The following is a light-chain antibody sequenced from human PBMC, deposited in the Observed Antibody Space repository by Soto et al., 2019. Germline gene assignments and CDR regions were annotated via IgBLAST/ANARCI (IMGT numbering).Light chain of an antibody. CDR1: QSVSSN. CDR2: GAS. CDR3: QQYNNWPFT. J-gene: IGKJ3*01. Sequence: EIVMTQSPATLSVSPGERATLSCRASQSVSSNLAWYQQKPGQAPKLLIYGASTRATGIPARFSGSGSATEFPLTISSLQSEDFAVYYCQQYNNWPFTFGPGTKVDIK. V-gene: IGKV3-15*01.